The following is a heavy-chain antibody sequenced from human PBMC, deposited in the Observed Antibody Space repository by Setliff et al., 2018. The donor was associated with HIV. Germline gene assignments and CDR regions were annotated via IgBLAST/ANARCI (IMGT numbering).Heavy chain of an antibody. CDR3: AREMGIIAFDI. CDR1: GFTFSNYS. CDR2: IYSGGST. Sequence: GGSLRLSCAASGFTFSNYSMNWVRQAPGKGLEWVSVIYSGGSTYYADSVKGRFTISRDNSKNTLYLQMNSLRAEDTAVYYCAREMGIIAFDIWGQGTMVTVSS. J-gene: IGHJ3*02. V-gene: IGHV3-66*02. D-gene: IGHD7-27*01.